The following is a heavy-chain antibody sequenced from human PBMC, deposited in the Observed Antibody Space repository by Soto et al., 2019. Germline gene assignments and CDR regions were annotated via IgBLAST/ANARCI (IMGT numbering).Heavy chain of an antibody. CDR3: ARSGYSYGYIDY. D-gene: IGHD5-18*01. Sequence: SETLSLTCDFSGGSISRDGYSLSCFVQGPGKVLEWSGYFYQSGSTYDNPCLKSRVTISVDRSKNQFSLKLSSVTAADTAAYYCARSGYSYGYIDYWGQGTPVTVSS. CDR1: GGSISRDGYS. V-gene: IGHV4-30-2*01. J-gene: IGHJ4*02. CDR2: FYQSGST.